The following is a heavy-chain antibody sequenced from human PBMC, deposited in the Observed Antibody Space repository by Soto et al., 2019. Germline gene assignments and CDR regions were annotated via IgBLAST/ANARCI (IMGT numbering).Heavy chain of an antibody. V-gene: IGHV3-7*01. Sequence: GGSLRLSCAASGFTFSSYGMSWVRQAPGKGLEWVANIKQGGSEKYYVDSVKGRFTISRDNAKNSLYLQMNSLRAEDTAVYYCAGKDYYGSGSYYNFDYWGQGTLGTVSS. J-gene: IGHJ4*02. CDR2: IKQGGSEK. CDR3: AGKDYYGSGSYYNFDY. D-gene: IGHD3-10*01. CDR1: GFTFSSYG.